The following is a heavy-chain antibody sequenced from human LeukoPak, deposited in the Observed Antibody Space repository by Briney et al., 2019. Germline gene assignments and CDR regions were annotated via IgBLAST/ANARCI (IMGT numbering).Heavy chain of an antibody. D-gene: IGHD4-23*01. V-gene: IGHV3-30*02. CDR1: GFTFSSYG. CDR3: AKRRPYGGNSIDYFQH. J-gene: IGHJ1*01. Sequence: GGSLRLSCAASGFTFSSYGMHWVRQAPSKGLEWVAFIRYDGSNKYYADSVKGRFTISRDNSKNTLYLQMNSLRAEDTAVYYCAKRRPYGGNSIDYFQHWGQGTLVTVSS. CDR2: IRYDGSNK.